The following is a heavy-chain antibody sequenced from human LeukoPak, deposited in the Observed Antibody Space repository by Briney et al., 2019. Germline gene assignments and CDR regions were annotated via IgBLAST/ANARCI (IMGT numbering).Heavy chain of an antibody. CDR2: INPDTGAT. D-gene: IGHD6-19*01. CDR3: EKTAVPGTSEFDY. Sequence: ASVKLSCTASGYTFIAYNKRWVRQAPGHALEWMGWINPDTGATNYAQEFQGRVTMSRDTSINTAYMELSRLLSNDTAVYYCEKTAVPGTSEFDYWGQGALVTVSS. V-gene: IGHV1-2*02. J-gene: IGHJ4*02. CDR1: GYTFIAYN.